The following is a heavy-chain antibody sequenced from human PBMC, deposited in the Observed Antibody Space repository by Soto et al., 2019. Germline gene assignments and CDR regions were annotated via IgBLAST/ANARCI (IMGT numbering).Heavy chain of an antibody. CDR2: VIPIFGTA. CDR1: GGTFSSYA. D-gene: IGHD1-1*01. J-gene: IGHJ6*02. CDR3: AIDTPGAPPYDYGIDV. Sequence: QVQLVQSGAEVKKPGSSVKVSCKASGGTFSSYAISWVRQAPGQGLEWMGGVIPIFGTANYAQQFQGRVTITADESTSTADMELSSLRSEDTAVYYCAIDTPGAPPYDYGIDVRGQGTPGTVSS. V-gene: IGHV1-69*01.